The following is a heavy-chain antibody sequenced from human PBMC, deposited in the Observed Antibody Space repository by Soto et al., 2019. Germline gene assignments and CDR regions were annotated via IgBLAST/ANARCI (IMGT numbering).Heavy chain of an antibody. CDR1: GFTYSAFC. Sequence: EVQLVESGGLLVQPGESLRLSCVASGFTYSAFCMTWVPQAPGKGREWLANIKEDGSETHDLDGRFAISRDNAKNSLYLQLSSLRAEDTAVYYCARLRGDYFDNWGQGTLVTVSS. CDR2: IKEDGSET. V-gene: IGHV3-7*01. CDR3: ARLRGDYFDN. J-gene: IGHJ4*02.